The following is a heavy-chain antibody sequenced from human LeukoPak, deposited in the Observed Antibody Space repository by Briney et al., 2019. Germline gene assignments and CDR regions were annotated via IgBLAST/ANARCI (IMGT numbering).Heavy chain of an antibody. V-gene: IGHV1-18*01. J-gene: IGHJ6*03. CDR1: GGTFSIYA. D-gene: IGHD6-19*01. CDR2: ISAYNGNT. CDR3: AGASSGSFNYYYYMDV. Sequence: ASVKVSCKASGGTFSIYAISWVRQAPGQGLEWMGWISAYNGNTNYAQKLQGRVTMTTDTSTSTAYMELRSLRSDDTAEYYCAGASSGSFNYYYYMDVWGKGTTVTVSS.